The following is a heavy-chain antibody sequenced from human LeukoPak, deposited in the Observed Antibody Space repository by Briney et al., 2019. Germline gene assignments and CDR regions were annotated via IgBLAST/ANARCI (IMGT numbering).Heavy chain of an antibody. CDR2: IYYSGST. V-gene: IGHV4-59*01. CDR1: GGSISSYY. J-gene: IGHJ4*02. Sequence: PSETLSLTCTVSGGSISSYYWSWLRQPPGKGLEWIGYIYYSGSTNYNPSLKSRVTISVDTSKNQFSLKLSSVTAADTAVYYCARVVRGYSYGFPDYWGQGTLVTVSS. CDR3: ARVVRGYSYGFPDY. D-gene: IGHD5-18*01.